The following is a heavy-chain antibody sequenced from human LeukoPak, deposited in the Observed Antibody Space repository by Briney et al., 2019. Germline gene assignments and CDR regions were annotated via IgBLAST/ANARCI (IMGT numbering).Heavy chain of an antibody. J-gene: IGHJ4*02. Sequence: PGGTLRLSCAASGFTFSTYGMSWVRQAPGKGLEWVSAISGSGGSTYYADSVKGRFTISRDNSKNTLSLQMNSLRAEDTAVYYCAKRSPYGDPASAYFDYWGQGTLVTVSS. CDR3: AKRSPYGDPASAYFDY. CDR1: GFTFSTYG. D-gene: IGHD4-17*01. CDR2: ISGSGGST. V-gene: IGHV3-23*01.